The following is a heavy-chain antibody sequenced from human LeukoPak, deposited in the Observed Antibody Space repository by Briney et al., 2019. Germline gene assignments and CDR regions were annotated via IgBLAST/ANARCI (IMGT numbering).Heavy chain of an antibody. D-gene: IGHD2-15*01. CDR2: IIPILGIA. V-gene: IGHV1-69*04. J-gene: IGHJ5*02. Sequence: SVKVSCKASGGTFSSYAISWVRQAPGQGLEWMGRIIPILGIANYAQKFRGRVTITADKSTSTAYMELSSLRSEDTAVYYCARGYCSGGSCYNNWFDPWGQGTLVTVSS. CDR1: GGTFSSYA. CDR3: ARGYCSGGSCYNNWFDP.